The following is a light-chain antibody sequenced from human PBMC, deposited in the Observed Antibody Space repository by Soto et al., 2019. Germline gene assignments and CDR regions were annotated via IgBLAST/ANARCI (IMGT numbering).Light chain of an antibody. J-gene: IGLJ1*01. CDR1: SSDVGGYNY. Sequence: QSVLTQPPSASGSPGQSVTISCTGTSSDVGGYNYVSWYQQYPGKAPKLIIYDVSERPSGVPDRFSGSKSGNTASLTVSGLQVEDEADYYCCSYAGSTSVFGTGTKLTVL. CDR3: CSYAGSTSV. CDR2: DVS. V-gene: IGLV2-8*01.